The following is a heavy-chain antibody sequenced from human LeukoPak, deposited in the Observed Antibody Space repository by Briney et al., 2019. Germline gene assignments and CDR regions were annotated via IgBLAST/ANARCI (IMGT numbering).Heavy chain of an antibody. J-gene: IGHJ4*02. CDR1: GFTSSSYW. V-gene: IGHV3-74*01. Sequence: GGSLRLSCAASGFTSSSYWMHWVRQAPGKGLVWVSRINSDGSSTSYADSVKGRFTISRDNAKNTLYLQMNSLRAEDTAVYYCAKGVVYYYDSSGYYHYFDYWGQGTLVTVSS. CDR2: INSDGSST. CDR3: AKGVVYYYDSSGYYHYFDY. D-gene: IGHD3-22*01.